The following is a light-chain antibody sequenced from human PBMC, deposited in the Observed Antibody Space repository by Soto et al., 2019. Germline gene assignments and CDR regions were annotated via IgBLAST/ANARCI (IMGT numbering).Light chain of an antibody. CDR2: GAS. Sequence: DIVLTQSPGTLSLSPGERVTLSCRASQSVSSTYLAWYQQKPGQAPRLLIYGASSRATGIPDRFSGSGSGTDLTLTISRLEPEDFAVYYCHQYGYSPYTFGQGTKV. J-gene: IGKJ2*01. CDR1: QSVSSTY. V-gene: IGKV3-20*01. CDR3: HQYGYSPYT.